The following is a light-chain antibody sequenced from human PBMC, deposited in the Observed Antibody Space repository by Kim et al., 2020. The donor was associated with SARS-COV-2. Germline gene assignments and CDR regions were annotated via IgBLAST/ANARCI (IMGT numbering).Light chain of an antibody. CDR3: QQYNSNPLT. CDR2: KTS. J-gene: IGKJ4*01. Sequence: ASIGDRVPITCRASQSVNSWLAWYQQKPGKVPKLLIYKTSSLESGVPSRFSGSGSGTEFTLTISSLQPDDFATYYCQQYNSNPLTFGGGTKVDIK. V-gene: IGKV1-5*03. CDR1: QSVNSW.